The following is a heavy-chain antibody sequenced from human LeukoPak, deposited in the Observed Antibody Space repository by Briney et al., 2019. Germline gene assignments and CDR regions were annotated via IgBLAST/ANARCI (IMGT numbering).Heavy chain of an antibody. V-gene: IGHV3-23*01. Sequence: SGGSLRLSCAASGFSFSSHGMSWVRQAPGKGLEWVSGIIGGAGSTYYADSVKGRFTISRDNSKNTLYLQMNSLRAEDTAVYYCARAYDSTFPHYYYMDVWGKGTTVTISS. D-gene: IGHD3-22*01. CDR1: GFSFSSHG. CDR2: IIGGAGST. J-gene: IGHJ6*03. CDR3: ARAYDSTFPHYYYMDV.